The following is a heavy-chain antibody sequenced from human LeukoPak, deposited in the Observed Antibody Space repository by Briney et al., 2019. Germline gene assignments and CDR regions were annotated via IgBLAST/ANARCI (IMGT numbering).Heavy chain of an antibody. D-gene: IGHD3-16*02. CDR3: ASHTLFDYVWGTYRPPNFN. J-gene: IGHJ4*02. CDR1: GGSISSSSYY. V-gene: IGHV4-39*07. CDR2: INHSGST. Sequence: PSETLSLTCTVSGGSISSSSYYWGWIRQPPGKGLEWIGEINHSGSTNYNPSLKSRVTISVDTSKKQFSLKLSSVTAADTAVYYCASHTLFDYVWGTYRPPNFNWGQGTLVTVSS.